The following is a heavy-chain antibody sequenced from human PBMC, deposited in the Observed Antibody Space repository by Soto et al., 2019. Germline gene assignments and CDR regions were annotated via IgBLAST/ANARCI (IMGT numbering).Heavy chain of an antibody. CDR2: INAGNGNT. Sequence: ASVKVSCKASGYTFTSYAMHWVRQAPGQRLEWMGWINAGNGNTKYSQKFQGRVTITRDTSASTAYMELSSLRSEDTAVYYCARVRGSSSWYGGFYFHYWGQGTLVTVSS. J-gene: IGHJ4*02. D-gene: IGHD6-13*01. CDR3: ARVRGSSSWYGGFYFHY. CDR1: GYTFTSYA. V-gene: IGHV1-3*01.